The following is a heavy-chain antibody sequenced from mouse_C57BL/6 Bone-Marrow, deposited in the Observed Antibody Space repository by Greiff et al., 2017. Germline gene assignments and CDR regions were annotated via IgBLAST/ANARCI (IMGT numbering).Heavy chain of an antibody. Sequence: QVQLKQPGAELVKPGASVKMSCKASGYTFTSYWITWVKQRPGQGLEWIGDIYPGSGSTNYNEKFKSKATLTVDKSSSTAYMQLSSLTSEDSAVYYCARFLGYAMDYWGQGTSVTVSS. V-gene: IGHV1-55*01. CDR1: GYTFTSYW. CDR3: ARFLGYAMDY. J-gene: IGHJ4*01. CDR2: IYPGSGST.